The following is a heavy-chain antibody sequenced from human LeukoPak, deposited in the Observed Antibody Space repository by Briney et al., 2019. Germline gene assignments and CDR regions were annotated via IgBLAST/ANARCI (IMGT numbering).Heavy chain of an antibody. Sequence: PSETLSLTCSVSGASISSGSNYWGWIRQPPGKTLEWIGSIYSSGSTYYNPSLKSRVIIIIDTPKNHFSLTLSSVTAADTAVYYCARGRLAARPRNWFDPWGQGTLVTVSS. CDR1: GASISSGSNY. D-gene: IGHD6-6*01. V-gene: IGHV4-39*07. J-gene: IGHJ5*02. CDR3: ARGRLAARPRNWFDP. CDR2: IYSSGST.